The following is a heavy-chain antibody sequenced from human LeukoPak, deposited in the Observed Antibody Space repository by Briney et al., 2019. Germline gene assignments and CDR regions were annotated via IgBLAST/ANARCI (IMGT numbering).Heavy chain of an antibody. J-gene: IGHJ3*02. V-gene: IGHV3-21*04. D-gene: IGHD1-1*01. CDR2: ISSSGSTI. Sequence: GGSLRLSCAASGFTFSSYAMSWVRQAPGKGLEWVSAISSSGSTIYYADSVKGRFTISRDNAKNSLYLQMNSLRAEDTAVYYCARGQLEADAFDIWGQGTMVTVSS. CDR1: GFTFSSYA. CDR3: ARGQLEADAFDI.